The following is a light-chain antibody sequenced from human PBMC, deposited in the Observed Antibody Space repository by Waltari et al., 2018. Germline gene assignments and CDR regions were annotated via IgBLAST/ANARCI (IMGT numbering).Light chain of an antibody. Sequence: EIVLTQSPGTLSLSPGERATLSCRASQSVWSSYLAWYQQKPGQAPRLLIYGASNSATGIPDRFSGSGSGTDFTLTISRLEPEDFAVYYCQQYGSSPFTFGPGTKVDIK. J-gene: IGKJ3*01. CDR1: QSVWSSY. CDR3: QQYGSSPFT. V-gene: IGKV3-20*01. CDR2: GAS.